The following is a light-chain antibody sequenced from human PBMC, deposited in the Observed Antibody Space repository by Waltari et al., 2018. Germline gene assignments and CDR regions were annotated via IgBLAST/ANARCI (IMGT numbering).Light chain of an antibody. CDR2: DVN. CDR1: SSDVDAYTY. Sequence: QSALTQPASVSGSPGQSITISCTGTSSDVDAYTYVSRYQQHPGKVPKVMIYDVNKRPSGVSNRFSGSKSGNTASLTISGLQSEDEADYYCSSFTSRRTLVFGGGTKLTVL. J-gene: IGLJ2*01. CDR3: SSFTSRRTLV. V-gene: IGLV2-14*01.